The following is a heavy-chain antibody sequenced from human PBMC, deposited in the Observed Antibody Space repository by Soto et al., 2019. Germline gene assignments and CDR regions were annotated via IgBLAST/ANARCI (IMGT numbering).Heavy chain of an antibody. CDR2: LTYSGTT. Sequence: EVQLLESGGGLVQPGGSLRLFCAGSGFTFSSSAMRWVRQAPGQGLEWVSSLTYSGTTHYTDSVKGRFTISRDNSKNTLYPEMDSLRAEDTAVYSCAKLQNNSYYYVMDVWGQGTTVTVSS. CDR3: AKLQNNSYYYVMDV. V-gene: IGHV3-23*01. CDR1: GFTFSSSA. J-gene: IGHJ6*02.